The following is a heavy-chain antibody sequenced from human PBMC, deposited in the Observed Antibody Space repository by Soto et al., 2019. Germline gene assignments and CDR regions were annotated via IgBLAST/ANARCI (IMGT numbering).Heavy chain of an antibody. D-gene: IGHD2-15*01. CDR2: MNPNSGNT. CDR1: GYTFTSYD. V-gene: IGHV1-8*01. CDR3: ARGEHLGYCSGGSCYPHDY. Sequence: ASVKASCKASGYTFTSYDINWVRQATGQGLEWMGWMNPNSGNTGYAQKFQGRVTMTRNTSISTAYMELSSLRSEDTAVYYCARGEHLGYCSGGSCYPHDYWGQGTLVTVSS. J-gene: IGHJ4*02.